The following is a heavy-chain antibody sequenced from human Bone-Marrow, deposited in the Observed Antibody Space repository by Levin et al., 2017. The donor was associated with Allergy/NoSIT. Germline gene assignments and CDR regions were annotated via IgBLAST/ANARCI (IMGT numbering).Heavy chain of an antibody. CDR3: ARLSGTTIFGVLAYLNRIDP. V-gene: IGHV4-30-4*01. D-gene: IGHD3-3*01. CDR2: IYYSGTT. J-gene: IGHJ5*02. CDR1: GASISSGDHY. Sequence: SETLSLTCTVAGASISSGDHYWTWIRQPPGKGLEWIGIIYYSGTTYYNASLKSRVTISVDTSKNQFSLKLNSVTAADTAVYYCARLSGTTIFGVLAYLNRIDPWGQGTLVTVSS.